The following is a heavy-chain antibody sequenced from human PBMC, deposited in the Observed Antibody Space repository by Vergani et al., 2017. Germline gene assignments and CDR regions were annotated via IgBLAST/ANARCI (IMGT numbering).Heavy chain of an antibody. Sequence: QVQLQESGPGLVKPSQTLSLTCTVSGGSISSGSYYWSWIRQPAGKGLEWIGRIYTSGSTNYNPSLKSRVTMSVDTSKNQFSLKLSSVTAADTAVYYGARDGRGLLDVWGKGTTVTISS. J-gene: IGHJ6*04. D-gene: IGHD3-16*01. V-gene: IGHV4-61*02. CDR1: GGSISSGSYY. CDR2: IYTSGST. CDR3: ARDGRGLLDV.